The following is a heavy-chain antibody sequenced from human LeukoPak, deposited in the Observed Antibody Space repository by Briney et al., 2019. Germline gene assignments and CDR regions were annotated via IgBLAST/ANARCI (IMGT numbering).Heavy chain of an antibody. CDR1: GGSISSYY. J-gene: IGHJ4*02. CDR2: INHSGST. CDR3: ARVSDDSSGYIDY. Sequence: SETLSLTCTVSGGSISSYYWSWIRQPPGKGLEWIGEINHSGSTNYNPSLKSRVTISVDTSKNQFSLKLSSVTAADTAVYYCARVSDDSSGYIDYWGQGTLVTVSS. V-gene: IGHV4-34*01. D-gene: IGHD3-22*01.